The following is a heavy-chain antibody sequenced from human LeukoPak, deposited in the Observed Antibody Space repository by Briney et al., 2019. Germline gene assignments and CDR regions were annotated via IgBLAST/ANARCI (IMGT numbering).Heavy chain of an antibody. J-gene: IGHJ4*02. Sequence: GGSLRLSCAASGFTFSSYAMSWVRQAPGKGLEWATAISGSGGSTYYADSVKGRFTISRDNSKNTLYLQMNSLRAEDTAVYYCAKDGYSSSWLDYWGQGTLVTVSS. D-gene: IGHD6-13*01. CDR2: ISGSGGST. V-gene: IGHV3-23*01. CDR1: GFTFSSYA. CDR3: AKDGYSSSWLDY.